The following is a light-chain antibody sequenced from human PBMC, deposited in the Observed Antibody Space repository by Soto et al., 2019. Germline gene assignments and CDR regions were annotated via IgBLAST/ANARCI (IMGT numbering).Light chain of an antibody. CDR1: SGDVGSYIH. V-gene: IGLV2-18*02. CDR3: TSYTSSGTHV. Sequence: QSALTQPRSVSGSPGQSVSISCTGTSGDVGSYIHVSWYQQLPGTAPKLLIYSNNQRPSGVPDRFSGSKSDNTASLTISGLQAEDEADYYCTSYTSSGTHVFGSGTKVTVL. J-gene: IGLJ1*01. CDR2: SNN.